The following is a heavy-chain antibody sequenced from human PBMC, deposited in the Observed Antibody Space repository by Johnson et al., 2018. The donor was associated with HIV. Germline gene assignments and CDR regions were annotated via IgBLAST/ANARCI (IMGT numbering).Heavy chain of an antibody. CDR3: TTYATMITMYVEIKGGAFDI. Sequence: VQLVESGGGLVQPGGSLRLSCAASGFTFSSYDMHWVRQATGKGLEWVSAIGTAGDTYYPGSVKGRFTISRENAKNSLYLQKNSLTTEDTAVYYCTTYATMITMYVEIKGGAFDIWGQGTMVTVSS. V-gene: IGHV3-13*01. CDR1: GFTFSSYD. J-gene: IGHJ3*02. CDR2: IGTAGDT. D-gene: IGHD3-16*01.